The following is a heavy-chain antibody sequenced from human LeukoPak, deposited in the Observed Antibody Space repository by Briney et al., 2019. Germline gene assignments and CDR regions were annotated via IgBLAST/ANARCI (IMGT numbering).Heavy chain of an antibody. V-gene: IGHV3-7*01. J-gene: IGHJ3*02. CDR3: ARDLYSYRI. D-gene: IGHD5-18*01. CDR2: IKQDGSEK. CDR1: GFTFSSYA. Sequence: GGSLRLSCVASGFTFSSYAMSWVRQAPGKGLEWVANIKQDGSEKYYVDSVKGRFTISRDNAKNSLYLQMNSLRAEDTAVYYCARDLYSYRIWGQGTMVTVSS.